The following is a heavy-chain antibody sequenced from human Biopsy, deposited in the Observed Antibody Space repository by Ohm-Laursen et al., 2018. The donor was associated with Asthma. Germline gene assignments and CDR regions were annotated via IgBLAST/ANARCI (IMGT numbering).Heavy chain of an antibody. J-gene: IGHJ5*02. CDR3: ARGRITMIGGWFDP. V-gene: IGHV4-61*01. Sequence: GTLSLTCTVTGGSVTSATFHWSWIRQAPGKGLEWIGFINYSGSANYSPSLRGRVSISVDRSKNRISLKLTSVTAADTAVYYCARGRITMIGGWFDPWGQGTLVTVSS. CDR2: INYSGSA. CDR1: GGSVTSATFH. D-gene: IGHD3-22*01.